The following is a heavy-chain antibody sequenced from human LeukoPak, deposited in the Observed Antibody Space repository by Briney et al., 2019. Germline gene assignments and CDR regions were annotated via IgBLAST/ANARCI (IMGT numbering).Heavy chain of an antibody. Sequence: SGPTLVNPTQTLTLTCTFSGFSLTTSRMSVGWIRQPPGKALEWLARIDWDDDKFYSTSLKTRLTISKDTSKNQVVLTMTNLHPVDTATYYCARITSPRGSTSYYSDYWGQGILVIVSS. CDR2: IDWDDDK. CDR1: GFSLTTSRMS. V-gene: IGHV2-70*04. J-gene: IGHJ4*02. D-gene: IGHD3-10*01. CDR3: ARITSPRGSTSYYSDY.